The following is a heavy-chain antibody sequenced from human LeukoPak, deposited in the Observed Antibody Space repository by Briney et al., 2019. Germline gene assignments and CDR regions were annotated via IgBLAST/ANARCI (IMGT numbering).Heavy chain of an antibody. Sequence: PSETLSLTCTVSDGSISSSSYYWGWIRQPPGKGLEWIGSIYYSGSTYYNPSLKSRVTISVDTSKNQFSLKLSSVTAADTAVYYCACRSGYDSDYYYYMDVWGKGTTVTISS. CDR2: IYYSGST. D-gene: IGHD5-12*01. CDR3: ACRSGYDSDYYYYMDV. CDR1: DGSISSSSYY. J-gene: IGHJ6*03. V-gene: IGHV4-39*01.